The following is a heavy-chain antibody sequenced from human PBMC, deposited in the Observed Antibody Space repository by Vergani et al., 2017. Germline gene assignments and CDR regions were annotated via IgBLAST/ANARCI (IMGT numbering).Heavy chain of an antibody. Sequence: QLQLQESGPGLVKPSETLSLTCTVSGDSISSSSDYWGWIRQPPEKGLEWLGTFNYSGNTYHKPSLKSRVTISVDTSKNQFSLNLTSVTAADTAVYYCTRHGRSGWAGYFQHWGQGTLVTVSS. CDR2: FNYSGNT. CDR1: GDSISSSSDY. V-gene: IGHV4-39*01. J-gene: IGHJ1*01. D-gene: IGHD6-19*01. CDR3: TRHGRSGWAGYFQH.